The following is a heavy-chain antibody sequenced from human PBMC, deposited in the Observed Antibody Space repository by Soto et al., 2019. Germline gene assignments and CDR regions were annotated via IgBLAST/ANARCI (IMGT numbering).Heavy chain of an antibody. CDR1: GDSITTNGYY. D-gene: IGHD5-18*01. CDR3: ARSHYSYGLLIDY. J-gene: IGHJ4*02. Sequence: SETLSLTCSVSGDSITTNGYYWGWIRQPPGKGPQWIGNVYWTGSTFSHPSLTSRVFISVDTSKNEFSLRLTSVTAADTAVYYCARSHYSYGLLIDYWGPGTLVTVSS. V-gene: IGHV4-39*01. CDR2: VYWTGST.